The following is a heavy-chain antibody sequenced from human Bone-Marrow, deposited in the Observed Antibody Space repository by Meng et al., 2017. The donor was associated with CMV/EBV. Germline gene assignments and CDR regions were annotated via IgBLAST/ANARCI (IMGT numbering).Heavy chain of an antibody. CDR2: IKSKTDGGTT. D-gene: IGHD1-7*01. CDR1: GFTFSNAW. CDR3: VRDELHYDYYGMDV. Sequence: GESLKISCAASGFTFSNAWMSWVRQAPGKGLEWVGRIKSKTDGGTTDYAAPVKGRFTISRDDSKNTLYLQMNSLRAEDTAVYYCVRDELHYDYYGMDVWGQGTTVTVSS. J-gene: IGHJ6*02. V-gene: IGHV3-15*01.